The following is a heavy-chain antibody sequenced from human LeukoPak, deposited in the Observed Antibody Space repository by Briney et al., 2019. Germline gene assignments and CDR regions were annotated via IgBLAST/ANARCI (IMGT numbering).Heavy chain of an antibody. J-gene: IGHJ4*02. CDR2: ISAYNGNT. CDR1: GYSFTEYG. Sequence: ASVKVSCKASGYSFTEYGINWVRQAPGQGLEWMGWISAYNGNTNFAPKFQDRVIMTTDTSTSTAYMELRSLRSDDTAVYFCARSGYYFVGFAYWGQGPLVTVSS. CDR3: ARSGYYFVGFAY. V-gene: IGHV1-18*04. D-gene: IGHD3-22*01.